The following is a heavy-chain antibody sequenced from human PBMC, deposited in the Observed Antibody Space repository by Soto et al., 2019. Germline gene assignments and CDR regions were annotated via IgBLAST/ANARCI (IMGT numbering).Heavy chain of an antibody. V-gene: IGHV4-61*01. J-gene: IGHJ6*02. CDR3: ARGSRGHSYGYLPYYYGMDV. CDR2: IYYSGST. CDR1: GGSVSSGSYY. Sequence: KTSETLSLTCTVSGGSVSSGSYYWSWIRQPPGKGLEWIGYIYYSGSTNYNPSLKSRVTISVDTSKNQFSLKLSSVTAADTAVYYCARGSRGHSYGYLPYYYGMDVWGQGTTVTVSS. D-gene: IGHD5-18*01.